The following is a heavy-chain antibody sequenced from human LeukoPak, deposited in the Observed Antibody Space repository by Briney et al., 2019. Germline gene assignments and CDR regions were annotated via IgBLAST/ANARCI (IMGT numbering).Heavy chain of an antibody. CDR2: ISAYNGNT. J-gene: IGHJ5*02. CDR3: ARDPTLYYYDSSGYWFDP. Sequence: ASVKVSCKASGYTFTSYGISWVRQAPGQGLEWMGWISAYNGNTNYAQKLQGRVTMTTDTPTSTAYMELRSLRSDDTAVYYCARDPTLYYYDSSGYWFDPWGQGTLVTVSS. V-gene: IGHV1-18*01. CDR1: GYTFTSYG. D-gene: IGHD3-22*01.